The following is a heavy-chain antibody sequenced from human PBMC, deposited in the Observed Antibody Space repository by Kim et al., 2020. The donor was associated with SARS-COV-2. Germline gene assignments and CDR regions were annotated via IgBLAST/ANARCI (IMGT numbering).Heavy chain of an antibody. V-gene: IGHV3-49*03. CDR3: TSGPYYYDSAAYYHDY. CDR2: IRSKRYGETT. CDR1: GLNFGDYA. J-gene: IGHJ4*02. D-gene: IGHD3-22*01. Sequence: GGSLRLSCTTSGLNFGDYAMSWFRQAPGKGLEWVAFIRSKRYGETTEYAASVKGRFTISRDDSTRIDYLQMNGLKTEDTAVYYCTSGPYYYDSAAYYHDYWGQGTLVTVSS.